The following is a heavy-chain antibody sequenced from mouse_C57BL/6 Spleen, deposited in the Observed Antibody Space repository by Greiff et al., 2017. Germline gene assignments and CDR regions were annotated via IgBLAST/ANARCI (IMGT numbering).Heavy chain of an antibody. D-gene: IGHD1-1*01. CDR2: IDPSDSET. J-gene: IGHJ2*01. V-gene: IGHV1-52*01. Sequence: VQLQQPGAELVRPGSSVKLSCKASGYTFTSYWMHWVKQRPIQGLEWIGNIDPSDSETHYNQKFKDKATLTVDKSSSTAYMQLSSLTSEDSAVYYCARSSYGSRWYYFDYRGQGTTLTVSS. CDR1: GYTFTSYW. CDR3: ARSSYGSRWYYFDY.